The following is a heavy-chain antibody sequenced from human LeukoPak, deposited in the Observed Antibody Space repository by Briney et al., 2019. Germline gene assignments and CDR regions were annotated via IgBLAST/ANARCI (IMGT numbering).Heavy chain of an antibody. CDR2: ISYDGSNK. V-gene: IGHV3-30*14. J-gene: IGHJ4*02. Sequence: PGGSLRLSCAPSGFTFNDYAMHWVRQAPGKGPEWVAVISYDGSNKYYADSVKGRFTISRDISKNTVYLQMNSLRVEDTAVYFCARGAATGPTLGLDYWGQGTLVTVSS. CDR3: ARGAATGPTLGLDY. D-gene: IGHD6-13*01. CDR1: GFTFNDYA.